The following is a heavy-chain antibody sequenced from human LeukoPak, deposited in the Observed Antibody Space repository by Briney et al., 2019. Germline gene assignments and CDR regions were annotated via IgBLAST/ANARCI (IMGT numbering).Heavy chain of an antibody. Sequence: GGSLRLSCVGSGFTFSTYEMNWVRQAPGKGLEWLSFISRGGFEIHYAASVEGRFTISRDNSKNTLYLQMNSLRAEDTAVYYCAKFRWFGELFLFDYWGQGAQVTVSS. CDR2: ISRGGFEI. CDR3: AKFRWFGELFLFDY. D-gene: IGHD3-10*01. CDR1: GFTFSTYE. V-gene: IGHV3-48*03. J-gene: IGHJ4*02.